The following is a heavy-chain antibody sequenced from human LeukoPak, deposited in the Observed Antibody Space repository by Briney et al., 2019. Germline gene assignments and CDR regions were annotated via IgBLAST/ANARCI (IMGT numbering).Heavy chain of an antibody. V-gene: IGHV4-59*08. CDR3: ARHGAAAGQGYFQH. Sequence: SETLSLTCTVSSGSISSYYWSWIRQPPGKGLEWIGYIYYSGSTNYNPSLKSRVTISVDTSKNQFSLKLSSVTAADTAVYYCARHGAAAGQGYFQHWGQGTLVTVSS. CDR1: SGSISSYY. CDR2: IYYSGST. J-gene: IGHJ1*01. D-gene: IGHD6-13*01.